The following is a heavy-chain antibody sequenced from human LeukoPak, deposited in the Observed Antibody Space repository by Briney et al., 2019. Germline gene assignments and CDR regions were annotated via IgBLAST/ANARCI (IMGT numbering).Heavy chain of an antibody. CDR3: ARGWRSSTSGTVLVY. CDR1: GGTFSSYT. D-gene: IGHD2-2*01. J-gene: IGHJ4*02. Sequence: SVKVSCRASGGTFSSYTISWVRQAPGQGLEWMGRVIPILGIANYAQKFQGRVTITADKSTSTAYMELSSLRSEDTAVYYCARGWRSSTSGTVLVYWGQGTLVTVSS. CDR2: VIPILGIA. V-gene: IGHV1-69*02.